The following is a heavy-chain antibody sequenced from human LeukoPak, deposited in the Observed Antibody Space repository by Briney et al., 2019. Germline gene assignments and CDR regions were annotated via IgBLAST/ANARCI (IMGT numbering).Heavy chain of an antibody. J-gene: IGHJ3*02. CDR2: ISWNGGST. CDR1: GFTFSSYG. D-gene: IGHD2-2*02. V-gene: IGHV3-20*04. CDR3: ARGYCSSTSCYTWFHDAFDI. Sequence: GGSLRLSCAASGFTFSSYGMHWVRQAPGKGLEWVSGISWNGGSTGYADSVKGRFTISRDNAKNSLYLQMNSQRAEDTALYYCARGYCSSTSCYTWFHDAFDIWGQGTMVTFSS.